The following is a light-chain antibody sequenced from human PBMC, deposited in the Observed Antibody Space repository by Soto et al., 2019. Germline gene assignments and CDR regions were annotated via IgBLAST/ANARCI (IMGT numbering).Light chain of an antibody. CDR3: SSYISSTIRI. J-gene: IGLJ2*01. Sequence: SALTQPASVSGSPGQSITISCTGTSSDFGDYKYVSWYQQHPGKVPKLMIYDVSYRASGVSDRFSGSKFGNTASLTISGLQAEDEGDYYCSSYISSTIRIFGGGTKLTVL. V-gene: IGLV2-14*03. CDR1: SSDFGDYKY. CDR2: DVS.